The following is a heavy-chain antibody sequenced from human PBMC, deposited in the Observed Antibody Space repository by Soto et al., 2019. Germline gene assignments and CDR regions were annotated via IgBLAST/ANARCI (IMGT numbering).Heavy chain of an antibody. CDR3: ARVVFLEWLDNYYYYGMDV. J-gene: IGHJ6*02. CDR2: TYYRSKWYN. Sequence: SQTLSLTCAISGDSVSSNSAAWNWIRQSPSRGLEWLGRTYYRSKWYNDYAVSVKSRITINPDTSKNQFSLQLNSVTPEDTAVYYCARVVFLEWLDNYYYYGMDVWGQGTTVTVSS. D-gene: IGHD3-3*01. V-gene: IGHV6-1*01. CDR1: GDSVSSNSAA.